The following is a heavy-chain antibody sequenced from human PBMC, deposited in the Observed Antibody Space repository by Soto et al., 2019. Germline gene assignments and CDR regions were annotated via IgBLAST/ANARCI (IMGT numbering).Heavy chain of an antibody. D-gene: IGHD5-18*01. CDR1: GGSTSSNNF. CDR3: ARRGPNNSYGYDHRLDP. J-gene: IGHJ5*02. V-gene: IGHV4-39*01. Sequence: SETLSLTCSVSGGSTSSNNFWDWIRQSPGKGLEWIGSVHFRGSTYYNPSLKSRVTISVDTSKNQFSLKLTSVTAADRAVYYCARRGPNNSYGYDHRLDPWGQGTLVTVSS. CDR2: VHFRGST.